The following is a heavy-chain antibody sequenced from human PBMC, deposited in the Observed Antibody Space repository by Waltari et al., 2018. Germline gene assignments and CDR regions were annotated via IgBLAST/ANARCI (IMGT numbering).Heavy chain of an antibody. CDR2: IRYDGSNK. CDR1: GFTFSSYG. J-gene: IGHJ4*02. Sequence: QVQLVESGGGVVQPGGSLRLSCAASGFTFSSYGMHWVRQAPGKGLEWVALIRYDGSNKYYADSVKGRFTISRDNSKNTLYLQMNSLRAEDTAVYYCAKGRELSWGQGTLVTVSS. D-gene: IGHD1-7*01. CDR3: AKGRELS. V-gene: IGHV3-30*02.